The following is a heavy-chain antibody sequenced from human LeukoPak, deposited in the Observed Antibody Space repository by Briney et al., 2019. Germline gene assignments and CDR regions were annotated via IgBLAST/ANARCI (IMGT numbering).Heavy chain of an antibody. V-gene: IGHV3-74*03. CDR2: INRNGSPT. CDR3: ARGGQKGSFDY. J-gene: IGHJ4*02. Sequence: QPGGSLTLSCAASGFTLSSYWMHWVRQAPGKELVWVSCINRNGSPTTYADSVKGRFTISGDNAKNTLYLQMSSLRAEGTAVYYCARGGQKGSFDYWGQGTLVTVSS. CDR1: GFTLSSYW.